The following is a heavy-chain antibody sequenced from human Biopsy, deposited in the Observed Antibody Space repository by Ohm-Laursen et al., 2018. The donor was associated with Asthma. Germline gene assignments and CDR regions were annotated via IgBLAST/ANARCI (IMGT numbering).Heavy chain of an antibody. Sequence: SLRLSCTASVLTFSSYGTVWVRLAPGKGLEWVALISNDGANKFYADSVQGRFTISRDNSKNTLYLQMHSLKIEDTAVYFCARQVKSTVFGVSYKKFDFWGQGTLVAVSS. CDR3: ARQVKSTVFGVSYKKFDF. D-gene: IGHD3-3*01. J-gene: IGHJ4*02. CDR1: VLTFSSYG. V-gene: IGHV3-30*03. CDR2: ISNDGANK.